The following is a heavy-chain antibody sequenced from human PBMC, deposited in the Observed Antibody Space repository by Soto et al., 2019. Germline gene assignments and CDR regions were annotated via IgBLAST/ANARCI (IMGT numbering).Heavy chain of an antibody. V-gene: IGHV1-2*04. D-gene: IGHD4-4*01. Sequence: ASVKVSCKASGYTFTGYYMHWVRQAPGQGLEWMGWINPNGGGTNYAQKFQGWVTMTRDTSISTAYMELSRLRSDDTAVYYCARGESTVTTSWFDPWGQGTLVTVSS. CDR1: GYTFTGYY. J-gene: IGHJ5*02. CDR2: INPNGGGT. CDR3: ARGESTVTTSWFDP.